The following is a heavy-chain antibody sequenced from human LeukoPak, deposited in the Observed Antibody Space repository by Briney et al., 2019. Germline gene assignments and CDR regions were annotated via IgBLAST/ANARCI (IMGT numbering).Heavy chain of an antibody. CDR3: ARDRGEGRERPFDY. Sequence: SETLSLTCTVSAASVNTVYWRCIRQPPGKGLEWIGYTYNSGSTNYNPSLKSRVTISVDTSKNHFSLRLTSVTAADTAMYYCARDRGEGRERPFDYWGRGTLVAVSS. CDR2: TYNSGST. D-gene: IGHD1-26*01. J-gene: IGHJ4*02. V-gene: IGHV4-59*02. CDR1: AASVNTVY.